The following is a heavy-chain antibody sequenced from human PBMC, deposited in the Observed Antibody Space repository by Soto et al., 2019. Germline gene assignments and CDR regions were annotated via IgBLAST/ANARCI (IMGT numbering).Heavy chain of an antibody. CDR3: ARPGPPVDY. CDR2: IITYNGNT. CDR1: GYTFSSYA. V-gene: IGHV1-18*01. J-gene: IGHJ4*02. Sequence: QVPLVQSGAEVKKPGASVKVSCKASGYTFSSYAISWVRQAPGQGLEWMGWIITYNGNTNYAQKLQGRVTMTTDTSTTTAYMDLRSLRPDDTAVYYCARPGPPVDYWGQGTLVTVSS.